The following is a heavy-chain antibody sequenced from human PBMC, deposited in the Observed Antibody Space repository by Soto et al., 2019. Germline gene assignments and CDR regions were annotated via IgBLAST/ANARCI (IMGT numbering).Heavy chain of an antibody. CDR3: ARSAQWDGFDP. D-gene: IGHD2-8*01. Sequence: QVQLQESGPGLVRPSQTLSLTCTVSAGSISTINYYWSWIRQHPEKGLEWFGYISYSGSTFYHSSLKSRVTISLDTSKKQSSLTLTSVTAADRAVYYCARSAQWDGFDPWGQGTMVTVSS. V-gene: IGHV4-31*03. J-gene: IGHJ3*01. CDR1: AGSISTINYY. CDR2: ISYSGST.